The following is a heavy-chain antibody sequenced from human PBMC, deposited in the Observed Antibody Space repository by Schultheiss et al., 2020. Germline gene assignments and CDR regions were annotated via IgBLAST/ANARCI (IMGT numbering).Heavy chain of an antibody. CDR2: MNPNSGHT. CDR3: ARGQVGFYYYYMDV. D-gene: IGHD2-2*03. Sequence: ASVKVSCKASGYTFTNYGISWVRQAPGQGLERMGWMNPNSGHTGYAQKFQGRVTMTRDTSTSTLYMELSSLRSEDTGVYYCARGQVGFYYYYMDVWGEGTTVTVSS. J-gene: IGHJ6*03. CDR1: GYTFTNYG. V-gene: IGHV1-8*02.